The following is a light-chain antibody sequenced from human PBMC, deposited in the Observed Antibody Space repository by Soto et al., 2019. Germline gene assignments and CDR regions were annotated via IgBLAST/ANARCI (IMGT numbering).Light chain of an antibody. CDR3: QQHNSYLYT. Sequence: DIQMTQSPSTLSASVGDRVTITCRASQSISSWLAWYQQKPGKAPKLLIYKASSLESGVPSRLSGSGSWTEFNLTISSLQPDDFATYYCQQHNSYLYTFVQGTKLEIK. V-gene: IGKV1-5*03. J-gene: IGKJ2*01. CDR2: KAS. CDR1: QSISSW.